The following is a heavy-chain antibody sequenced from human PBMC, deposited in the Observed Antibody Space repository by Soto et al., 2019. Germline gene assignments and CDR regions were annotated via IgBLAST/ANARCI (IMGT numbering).Heavy chain of an antibody. V-gene: IGHV3-23*01. CDR2: ISGTGGTT. CDR3: APNMCYRTSRDFAP. D-gene: IGHD2-2*02. CDR1: GFTFSSYG. Sequence: PGGSLRLSCAASGFTFSSYGMSWVRQAPGKGLEWVSAISGTGGTTYYADSVKGRFTISRDNSKNTLYLQMNSLRAEDTAVYYCAPNMCYRTSRDFAPCRQLHLVTVSS. J-gene: IGHJ5*02.